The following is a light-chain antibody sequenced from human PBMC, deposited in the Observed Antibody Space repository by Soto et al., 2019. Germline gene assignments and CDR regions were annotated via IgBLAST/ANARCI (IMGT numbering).Light chain of an antibody. J-gene: IGKJ1*01. CDR3: QQHSNWPRT. CDR2: DAS. V-gene: IGKV3-11*01. Sequence: EIVLTQSPATLSLSPGERATLSCRASQSVSSYLAWYQQKPGQAPRLLIYDASNRATGIPARFSGSGSGTDFTLTISSLEPEDFAAYYCQQHSNWPRTFGQVTKV. CDR1: QSVSSY.